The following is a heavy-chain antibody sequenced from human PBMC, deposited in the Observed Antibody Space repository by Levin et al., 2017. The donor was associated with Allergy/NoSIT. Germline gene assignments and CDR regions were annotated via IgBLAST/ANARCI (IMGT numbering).Heavy chain of an antibody. Sequence: GGSLRLSCTASGFTFGDYAMTWFRRAPGKGLEWVGFIGSKGYGGTTDYAASVRGRFTILRDDSKSIAYLQMNSLKMEDTAVYYCTRVSGYDSSAYLVDWGQGTLVTVSS. V-gene: IGHV3-49*03. CDR1: GFTFGDYA. CDR3: TRVSGYDSSAYLVD. CDR2: IGSKGYGGTT. J-gene: IGHJ4*02. D-gene: IGHD3-22*01.